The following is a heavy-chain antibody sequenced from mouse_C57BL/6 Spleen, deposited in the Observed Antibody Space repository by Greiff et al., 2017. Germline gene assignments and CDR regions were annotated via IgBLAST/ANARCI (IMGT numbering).Heavy chain of an antibody. D-gene: IGHD2-5*01. V-gene: IGHV5-17*01. CDR2: ISSGSSTI. CDR3: ARPGLYSNYNYAMDY. J-gene: IGHJ4*01. Sequence: EVKLMESGGGLVKPGGSLKLSCAASGFTFRDYGMHWVRQAPEKGLEWVAYISSGSSTIYYADTVKGRFTISRDNAKNTLFLQMTSLRSEDTAMYYCARPGLYSNYNYAMDYWGQGTSVTVSS. CDR1: GFTFRDYG.